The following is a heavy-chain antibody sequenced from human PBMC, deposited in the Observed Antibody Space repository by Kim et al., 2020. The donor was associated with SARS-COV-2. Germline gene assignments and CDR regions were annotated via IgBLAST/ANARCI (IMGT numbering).Heavy chain of an antibody. CDR3: ACLGDYYDGSGGGFDP. CDR2: IYTSGST. J-gene: IGHJ5*02. Sequence: SETLSLTCTVSGGSISSYYWSWIRQPAGKGLEWIGRIYTSGSTNYNPSLKSRVTMSVDTSKNQFSLKLSSVTAADTAVYYCACLGDYYDGSGGGFDPWGQGTLVTVSS. D-gene: IGHD3-22*01. CDR1: GGSISSYY. V-gene: IGHV4-4*07.